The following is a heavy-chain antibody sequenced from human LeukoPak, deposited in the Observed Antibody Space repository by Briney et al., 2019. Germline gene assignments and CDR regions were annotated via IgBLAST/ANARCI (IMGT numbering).Heavy chain of an antibody. Sequence: GGSLRLSCAASGFTFSSYSMNWVRQAPGKGLEWVSSISSSSRYIYYADSVKGRFTISRDNAKNSLYLQMNSLRAEDTAVYYCARDFRDTDYDFWSGYYSPKTDDAFDIWGQGTMVTVSS. CDR2: ISSSSRYI. CDR1: GFTFSSYS. V-gene: IGHV3-21*01. D-gene: IGHD3-3*01. J-gene: IGHJ3*02. CDR3: ARDFRDTDYDFWSGYYSPKTDDAFDI.